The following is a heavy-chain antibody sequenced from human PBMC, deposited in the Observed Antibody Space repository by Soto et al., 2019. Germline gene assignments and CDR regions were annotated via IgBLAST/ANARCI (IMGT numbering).Heavy chain of an antibody. D-gene: IGHD3-9*01. Sequence: EVQLVESGGGLVKPGGSLRLSCAASGFTFSNAWMNWVRQAPGKGLEWVGRIKSKTDGGTTDYAAPVKGRFTISRDDSKNTLYLQMSSLKTEDTAVYYCTTDPWLTAGWTGTNYWGQGTLVTVSS. CDR2: IKSKTDGGTT. CDR3: TTDPWLTAGWTGTNY. J-gene: IGHJ4*02. CDR1: GFTFSNAW. V-gene: IGHV3-15*07.